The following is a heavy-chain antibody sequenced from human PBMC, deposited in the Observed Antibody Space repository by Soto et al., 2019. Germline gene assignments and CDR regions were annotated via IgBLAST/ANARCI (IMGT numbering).Heavy chain of an antibody. J-gene: IGHJ3*02. CDR2: ISGSGGST. D-gene: IGHD3-22*01. CDR1: GFTFSSYA. Sequence: PGGSLRLSCAASGFTFSSYAMSWVRQAPGKGLEWVSAISGSGGSTYYADSVKGRFTISRDNSKNTLYLQMNSLRAEDTAVYYCAKDRDYYDSSGPGAFDIWGQGTMVTVSS. V-gene: IGHV3-23*01. CDR3: AKDRDYYDSSGPGAFDI.